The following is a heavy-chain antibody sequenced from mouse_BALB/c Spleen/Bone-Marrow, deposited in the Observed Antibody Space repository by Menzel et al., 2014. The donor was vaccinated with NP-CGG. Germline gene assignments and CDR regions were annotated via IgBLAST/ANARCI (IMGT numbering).Heavy chain of an antibody. CDR3: ARHGITRLLDY. Sequence: KLVEAGGGFVKPGGALKLSCAASGFTFSSYAMSWGRPTPEKRVEWVATISSGGSYTYYPDSVKGRFTISRDNAKNTLYLQMSSLRSEDTAMYYCARHGITRLLDYWGQGTTLTVSS. CDR2: ISSGGSYT. V-gene: IGHV5-9-1*01. J-gene: IGHJ2*01. CDR1: GFTFSSYA. D-gene: IGHD2-4*01.